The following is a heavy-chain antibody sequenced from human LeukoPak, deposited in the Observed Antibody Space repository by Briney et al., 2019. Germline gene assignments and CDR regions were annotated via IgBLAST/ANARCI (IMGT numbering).Heavy chain of an antibody. D-gene: IGHD3-10*01. J-gene: IGHJ4*02. V-gene: IGHV3-21*01. CDR1: GFTFSSYS. CDR3: ARSGIIRGVIPHFDY. CDR2: ISSSSSYI. Sequence: GGSLRLSCAASGFTFSSYSMNWVRQAPGKGLEWVSSISSSSSYIYYADSVKGRFTISRDNAKNSLYLQMNSLRAEDTAVYYCARSGIIRGVIPHFDYWGQGTLVTVSS.